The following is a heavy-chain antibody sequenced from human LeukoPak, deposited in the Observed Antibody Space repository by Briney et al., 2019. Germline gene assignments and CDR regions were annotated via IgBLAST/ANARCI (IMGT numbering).Heavy chain of an antibody. CDR2: ISGSGGST. V-gene: IGHV3-23*01. CDR3: AKDFSSWYSYYFDY. Sequence: PGGSLRLSCAASGFTLSSYAMSWVRQAPGKGLEWVSAISGSGGSTYYADSVKGRFTISRDNSKNTLYLQMNSLRAEDTAVYYCAKDFSSWYSYYFDYWGQGTLVTVSS. J-gene: IGHJ4*02. CDR1: GFTLSSYA. D-gene: IGHD6-13*01.